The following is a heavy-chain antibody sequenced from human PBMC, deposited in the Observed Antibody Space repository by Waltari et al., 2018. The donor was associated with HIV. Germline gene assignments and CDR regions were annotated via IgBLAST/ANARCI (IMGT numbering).Heavy chain of an antibody. CDR2: INHRGST. CDR3: ARGEDGSPVVTSHYFDY. J-gene: IGHJ4*02. V-gene: IGHV4-34*01. D-gene: IGHD2-15*01. CDR1: GGSFSGYY. Sequence: QVQLQQWGAGLLKPSETLSLTCAVYGGSFSGYYWSWIRQPPGKGLEWIGEINHRGSTNYNPPLKSRVTIAVDTSKNQFSLKLSSVTAADTAVYYCARGEDGSPVVTSHYFDYWGQGTLVTVSS.